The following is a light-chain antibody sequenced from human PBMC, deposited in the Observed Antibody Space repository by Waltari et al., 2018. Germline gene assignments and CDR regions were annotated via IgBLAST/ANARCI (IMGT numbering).Light chain of an antibody. CDR1: QSISNY. CDR3: QQSYSTPLT. J-gene: IGKJ4*01. CDR2: AAS. V-gene: IGKV1-39*01. Sequence: DIQMTQSPSSLSASVGDRLTITCRASQSISNYLNWYQQKPGKAPELLIYAASSLQSGVPSKFSGSGSGTDFTLTISSLQPEDSATYYCQQSYSTPLTFGGGTKVEIK.